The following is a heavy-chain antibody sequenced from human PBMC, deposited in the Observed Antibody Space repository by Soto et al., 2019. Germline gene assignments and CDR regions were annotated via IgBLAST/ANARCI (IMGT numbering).Heavy chain of an antibody. V-gene: IGHV3-7*01. CDR1: GFTFSSYW. CDR3: AREAVAGPNWFDP. J-gene: IGHJ5*02. CDR2: IRQDGSEK. D-gene: IGHD6-19*01. Sequence: PGGSLRLSCAASGFTFSSYWMSWVRQAPGKGLEWVANIRQDGSEKYYVDSVKGRFTISRDNAKNSLYLQMNSLRAEDTAVYYCAREAVAGPNWFDPWGQGTLVTVSS.